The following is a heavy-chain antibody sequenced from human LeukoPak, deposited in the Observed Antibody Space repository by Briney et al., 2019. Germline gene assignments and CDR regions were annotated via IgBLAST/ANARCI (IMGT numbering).Heavy chain of an antibody. CDR1: GITLSNYG. CDR2: ISDSGGRT. J-gene: IGHJ4*02. D-gene: IGHD4-17*01. Sequence: GGSLRLSCAISGITLSNYGMSWVRQAPGKGLEWVAGISDSGGRTNYADSVKGRFTISRDNPKNTLYLQMNSLRAEDTAVYYCAGGLRSGLIDYWGQGTLVTVSS. V-gene: IGHV3-23*01. CDR3: AGGLRSGLIDY.